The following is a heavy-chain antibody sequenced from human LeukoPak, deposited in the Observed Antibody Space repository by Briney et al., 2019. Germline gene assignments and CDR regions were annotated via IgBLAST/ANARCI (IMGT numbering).Heavy chain of an antibody. D-gene: IGHD1-1*01. V-gene: IGHV1-69*13. Sequence: GASVKVSCKASGGTFSSHAISWVRQAPGQGLEWMGGIIPIFGTANYAQKFQGRVTITADESTSTAYMELSSLRSEDTAVYYCAGGDWNDGYYFDYWGQGTLVTVSS. CDR2: IIPIFGTA. CDR3: AGGDWNDGYYFDY. CDR1: GGTFSSHA. J-gene: IGHJ4*02.